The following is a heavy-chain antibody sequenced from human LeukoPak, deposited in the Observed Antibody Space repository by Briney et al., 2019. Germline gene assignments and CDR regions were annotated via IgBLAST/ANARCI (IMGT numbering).Heavy chain of an antibody. CDR1: GGSISSYY. J-gene: IGHJ4*02. Sequence: SETLSLTCTVSGGSISSYYWSWIRQPAGKGLEWIGRIYTSGSTNYNPSLKSRVTMSVDTSENQFSLKLSSVTAADTAVYYCARGWLDYDILTGHYTPHYFDYWGQGTLVTVSS. CDR3: ARGWLDYDILTGHYTPHYFDY. V-gene: IGHV4-4*07. CDR2: IYTSGST. D-gene: IGHD3-9*01.